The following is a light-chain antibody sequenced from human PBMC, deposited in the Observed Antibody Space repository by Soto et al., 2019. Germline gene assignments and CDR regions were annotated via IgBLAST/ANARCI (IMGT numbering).Light chain of an antibody. V-gene: IGLV1-40*01. J-gene: IGLJ2*01. CDR3: QSYDSRVRVV. Sequence: QSVLTQPPSVSGAPGQRVTISCTGSSSNIGAGYNVHWYQQLPGTAPKLLIYGNSNRPSRVPDRFSGSKSGTSASLAITGLQAEDEADYYCQSYDSRVRVVFGGGTKLTAL. CDR1: SSNIGAGYN. CDR2: GNS.